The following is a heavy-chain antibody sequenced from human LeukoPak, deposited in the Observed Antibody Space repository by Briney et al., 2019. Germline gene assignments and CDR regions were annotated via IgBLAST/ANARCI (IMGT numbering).Heavy chain of an antibody. CDR3: AKDRFQSKVRGIDY. V-gene: IGHV3-23*01. CDR1: GFALKNYG. D-gene: IGHD2-21*01. J-gene: IGHJ4*02. Sequence: GGSLRLSCAISGFALKNYGVNWVRQAPGKGLEWVSGISGSDGSTYYADSVKGRFTISRDNSKNTLYLQMNSLRAEDTAVYYCAKDRFQSKVRGIDYWGQGTLVTVSS. CDR2: ISGSDGST.